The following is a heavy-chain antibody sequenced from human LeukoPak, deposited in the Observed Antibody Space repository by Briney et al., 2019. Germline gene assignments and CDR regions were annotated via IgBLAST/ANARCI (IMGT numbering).Heavy chain of an antibody. V-gene: IGHV3-21*01. J-gene: IGHJ4*02. CDR3: ARDLSGIAGYTYGRGIDY. Sequence: GGSLRLSCAASGFTFSSYSMNWVRQAPGKGLEWVSSISSSSSYIYYADSVKGRFTISRDNAKTSLYLQMNSLRAEDAAVYYCARDLSGIAGYTYGRGIDYWGQGTLVTVSS. D-gene: IGHD5-18*01. CDR2: ISSSSSYI. CDR1: GFTFSSYS.